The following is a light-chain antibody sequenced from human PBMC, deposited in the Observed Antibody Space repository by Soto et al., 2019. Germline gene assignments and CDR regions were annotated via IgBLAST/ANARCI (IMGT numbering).Light chain of an antibody. CDR3: QQRRNWPPLT. V-gene: IGKV3D-20*02. Sequence: EIVLTQSPVTLSLSPGERATLSRTAIQSVSSSYLAWYQQKPGQAPRLLIYDASSRATGIPDRFSGGGSGTDFTLTISRLEPEDFAVYYCQQRRNWPPLTFGGGTKVDIK. J-gene: IGKJ4*01. CDR1: QSVSSSY. CDR2: DAS.